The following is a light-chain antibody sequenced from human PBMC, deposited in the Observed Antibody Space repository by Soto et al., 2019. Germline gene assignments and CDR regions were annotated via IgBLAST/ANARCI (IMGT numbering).Light chain of an antibody. Sequence: DIQMTQSPSSMSASVGDGVTITCRASQGIANSLAWFHQKPGKAPKSLIYAAASLLSGVPSKFRGSGSGTDVTLTISSLQAEDFAIYFCQQYYAYPITFGQGTRLE. CDR2: AAA. J-gene: IGKJ5*01. CDR1: QGIANS. CDR3: QQYYAYPIT. V-gene: IGKV1-16*02.